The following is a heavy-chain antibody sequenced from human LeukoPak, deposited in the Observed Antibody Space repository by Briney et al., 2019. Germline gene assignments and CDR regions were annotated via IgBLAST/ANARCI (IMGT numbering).Heavy chain of an antibody. CDR2: IYYSGST. CDR3: AGAVGGIWFFDY. V-gene: IGHV4-59*08. CDR1: GGSISSYY. Sequence: PSETLSLTCTVSGGSISSYYWSWIRQPPGKGLEWIGYIYYSGSTNYNPSLKSRVTVSVDTSKNQFSLKLSSVTAADTAVYYCAGAVGGIWFFDYWGQGTLVTVSS. J-gene: IGHJ4*02. D-gene: IGHD3-10*01.